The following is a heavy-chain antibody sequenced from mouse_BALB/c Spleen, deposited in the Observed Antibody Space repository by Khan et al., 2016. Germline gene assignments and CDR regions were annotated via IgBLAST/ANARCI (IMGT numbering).Heavy chain of an antibody. CDR3: ARATLLRLRAY. J-gene: IGHJ3*01. Sequence: QIQLVQSGPELKKPGETVKISCKASGYTFTDYSMHWVKQTPGKGLKWMGWINTETGEPTYADDFKGRFAFSFETSASTAYLQITNLKNDDTATYFCARATLLRLRAYWGQGTLVTVAA. CDR2: INTETGEP. V-gene: IGHV9-2-1*01. CDR1: GYTFTDYS. D-gene: IGHD1-2*01.